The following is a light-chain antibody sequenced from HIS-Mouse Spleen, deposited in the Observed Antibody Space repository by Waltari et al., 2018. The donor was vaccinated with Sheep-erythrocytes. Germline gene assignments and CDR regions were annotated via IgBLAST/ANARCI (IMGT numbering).Light chain of an antibody. J-gene: IGLJ1*01. CDR1: RRDVGGYNV. V-gene: IGLV2-11*01. CDR2: DVS. CDR3: CSYAGSYNHV. Sequence: QSPLTQPRSVSGSPGQSVTIPSTGTRRDVGGYNVVSRYQQHPGKAPKLMIYDVSKRPSGVPDRFSGSKSGNTASLTISGLQAEDEADYYCCSYAGSYNHVFATGTKVTVL.